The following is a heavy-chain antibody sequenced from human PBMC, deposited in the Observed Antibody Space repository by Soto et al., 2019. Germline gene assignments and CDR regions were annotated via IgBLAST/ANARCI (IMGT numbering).Heavy chain of an antibody. CDR2: IYHSGST. CDR3: ARVSGSHYYGMDV. CDR1: GGSISSSNW. D-gene: IGHD1-26*01. V-gene: IGHV4-4*02. Sequence: SETLSLTCAVSGGSISSSNWWSWVRQPPGKGLEWIGEIYHSGSTNYNPSLKSRVTISVDKSKNQFSLRLTSVTAADTAVYYWARVSGSHYYGMDVWGQGTTVNVFS. J-gene: IGHJ6*02.